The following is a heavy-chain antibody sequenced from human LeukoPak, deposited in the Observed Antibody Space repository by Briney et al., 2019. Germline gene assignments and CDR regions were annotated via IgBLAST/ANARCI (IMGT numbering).Heavy chain of an antibody. Sequence: SETLSLTCTVSRYSISSGYYWGWIRQPPGKGLEWIGVIYHTGSTSYNPSLKSRVTISVDTSKNQFSLRLSSVTAADTAVYYCARGGLGYCSGGNCHSFFDYWGQGTLVTVSS. V-gene: IGHV4-38-2*02. D-gene: IGHD2-15*01. J-gene: IGHJ4*02. CDR2: IYHTGST. CDR3: ARGGLGYCSGGNCHSFFDY. CDR1: RYSISSGYY.